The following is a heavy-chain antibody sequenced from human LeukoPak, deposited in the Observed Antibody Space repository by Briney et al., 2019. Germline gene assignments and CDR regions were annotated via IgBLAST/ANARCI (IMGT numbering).Heavy chain of an antibody. CDR3: AREAAAGYRDFDY. CDR2: INHSGST. CDR1: GGSFSGYY. D-gene: IGHD6-13*01. V-gene: IGHV4-34*01. Sequence: PSETLSLTCAVYGGSFSGYYWSWIRQPPGKGLEWIGEINHSGSTNYNPSLKSRVTISVDTSKNQFSLKLSSVTAADTAAYYCAREAAAGYRDFDYWGQGTLVTVSS. J-gene: IGHJ4*02.